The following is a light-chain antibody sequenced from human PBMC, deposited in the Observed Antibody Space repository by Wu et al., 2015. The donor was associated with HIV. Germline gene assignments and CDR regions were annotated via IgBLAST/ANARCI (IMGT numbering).Light chain of an antibody. CDR3: QKYDNWPPT. CDR2: GAT. J-gene: IGKJ4*01. CDR1: QSVGSS. V-gene: IGKV3-15*01. Sequence: EIVMTQSSATLSVSPGERATLSCRASQSVGSSLAWYQQRPGQAPRLLFYGATTRVTGIPARFSGSGSGTEFTLTISSMQSEDFAVYYCQKYDNWPPTFGGGTKVEIK.